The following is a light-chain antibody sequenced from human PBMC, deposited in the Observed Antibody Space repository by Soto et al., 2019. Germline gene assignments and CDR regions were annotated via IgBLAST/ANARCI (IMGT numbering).Light chain of an antibody. J-gene: IGKJ1*01. CDR1: QSIATTS. Sequence: DIVLTQSPGTLSLSPGDRATLSCRTSQSIATTSLAWFQQKPGLAPRLLFYGASTRATGIPASLRGSGSGTGFNPTIDPLEPEDWAVDYCQHFGDSPRRTFGQGTKVDIK. CDR3: QHFGDSPRRT. CDR2: GAS. V-gene: IGKV3-20*01.